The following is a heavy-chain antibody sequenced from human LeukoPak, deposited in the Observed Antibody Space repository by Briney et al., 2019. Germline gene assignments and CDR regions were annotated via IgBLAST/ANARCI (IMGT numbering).Heavy chain of an antibody. Sequence: GGSLRLSCAASGFTFDDYAMHWVRQAPGKGLEWVSGISWNSGSIGYADSVKGRFTISRDNSKNTLYLQMNSLRAEDTAVYYCAKDRRLSGYSHDYWGQGTLVTVSS. D-gene: IGHD6-13*01. CDR3: AKDRRLSGYSHDY. CDR2: ISWNSGSI. J-gene: IGHJ4*02. V-gene: IGHV3-9*01. CDR1: GFTFDDYA.